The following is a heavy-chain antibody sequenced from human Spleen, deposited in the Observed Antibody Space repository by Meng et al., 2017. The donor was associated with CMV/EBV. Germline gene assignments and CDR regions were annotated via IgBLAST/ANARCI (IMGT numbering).Heavy chain of an antibody. V-gene: IGHV3-23*03. CDR3: ARMLGQRLAGEFDY. CDR2: IYSGGSST. CDR1: GFTFSSYA. D-gene: IGHD3-10*01. Sequence: GESLKISCAASGFTFSSYAMSWVRQAPGKGLEWVSVIYSGGSSTYYADSVKGRFTISRDNSKNTLYLQMNSLRADDTAVYYCARMLGQRLAGEFDYWGQETLVTVSS. J-gene: IGHJ4*02.